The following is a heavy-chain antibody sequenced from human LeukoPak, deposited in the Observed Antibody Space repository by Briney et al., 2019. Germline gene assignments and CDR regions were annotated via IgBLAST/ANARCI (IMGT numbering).Heavy chain of an antibody. D-gene: IGHD3-22*01. V-gene: IGHV4-39*01. CDR3: ARPPTPYYYDSSGRGDAFDI. Sequence: PSETLSLTCTVSGGSISSSSYYWGCIRQPPRKWMEWIGSIYYSGSTYYNPSLKSRVTISVDTSKNQFSLKLSSVTAADTAVYYCARPPTPYYYDSSGRGDAFDIWGQGTMVTVSS. CDR1: GGSISSSSYY. CDR2: IYYSGST. J-gene: IGHJ3*02.